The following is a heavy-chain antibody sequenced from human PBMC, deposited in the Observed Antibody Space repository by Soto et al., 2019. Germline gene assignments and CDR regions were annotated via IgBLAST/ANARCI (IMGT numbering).Heavy chain of an antibody. J-gene: IGHJ3*02. D-gene: IGHD2-15*01. V-gene: IGHV3-73*01. CDR1: GFTFSVSA. CDR3: TRLDRLGGRDAFDI. Sequence: GGSLRLSCAASGFTFSVSAMHWVRHASGKGLEWVGRIRSKANSYATAYAASVKGRFTISRDDSKNTAYLQMNSLKTEDTAVYYCTRLDRLGGRDAFDIWGQGTMVT. CDR2: IRSKANSYAT.